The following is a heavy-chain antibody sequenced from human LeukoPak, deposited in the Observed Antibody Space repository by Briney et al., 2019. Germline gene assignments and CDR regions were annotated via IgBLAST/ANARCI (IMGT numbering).Heavy chain of an antibody. CDR2: ISDSGEST. Sequence: PGGSLRLSCAASGFTFHSYAMTWVRQAPGKGLEWVSAISDSGESTNYADSVRGRFTISRDNSKNTLYLQMSSLRAEDTAVYYCAKAGWSWYFDYWGQGTLVTVSS. CDR1: GFTFHSYA. CDR3: AKAGWSWYFDY. J-gene: IGHJ4*02. D-gene: IGHD1-26*01. V-gene: IGHV3-23*01.